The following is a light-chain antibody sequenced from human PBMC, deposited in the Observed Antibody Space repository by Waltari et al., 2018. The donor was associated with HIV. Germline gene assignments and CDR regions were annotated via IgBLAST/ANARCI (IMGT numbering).Light chain of an antibody. CDR1: SSDVGTYNL. Sequence: QSALTQPASVSGSPGQSITISCTGTSSDVGTYNLVSWYQQPPGEAPKLILFEVSERPTACSSRFAGPKSGNAASLTISGLQAEDEADYYCCSYANRSTSFYVFGSGTKVTVL. CDR3: CSYANRSTSFYV. J-gene: IGLJ1*01. CDR2: EVS. V-gene: IGLV2-23*02.